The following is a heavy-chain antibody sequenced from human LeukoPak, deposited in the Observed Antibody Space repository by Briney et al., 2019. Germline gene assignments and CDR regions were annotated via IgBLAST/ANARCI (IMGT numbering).Heavy chain of an antibody. CDR3: ARDVGSSSSRRAY. D-gene: IGHD6-6*01. Sequence: GGSLRLSCAASGFTFSSYSMNWVRQAPGKGLEWVSSISSSSSYIYYADSVKGRFTISRDNAKNSLYLQMNSLRVEDTAVYYCARDVGSSSSRRAYWGQGTLVTVSS. CDR1: GFTFSSYS. V-gene: IGHV3-21*01. CDR2: ISSSSSYI. J-gene: IGHJ4*02.